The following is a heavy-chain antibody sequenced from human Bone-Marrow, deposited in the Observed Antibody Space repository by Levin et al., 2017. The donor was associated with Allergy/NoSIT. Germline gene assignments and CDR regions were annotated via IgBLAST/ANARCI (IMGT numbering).Heavy chain of an antibody. CDR3: AVLPRPTIAAAVRGGSRDFSRDYFDY. Sequence: SVKVSCKASGGTFSSYAISWVRQAPGQGLEWMGRIIPILGIANYAQKFQGRVTITADKSTSTAYMELSSLRSEDTAVYYCAVLPRPTIAAAVRGGSRDFSRDYFDYWGQGTLVTVSS. CDR1: GGTFSSYA. J-gene: IGHJ4*02. V-gene: IGHV1-69*04. D-gene: IGHD6-13*01. CDR2: IIPILGIA.